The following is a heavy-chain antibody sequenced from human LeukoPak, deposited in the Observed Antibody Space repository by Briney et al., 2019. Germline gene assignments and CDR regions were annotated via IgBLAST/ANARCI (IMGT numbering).Heavy chain of an antibody. V-gene: IGHV5-51*01. CDR1: GYGFPSYW. CDR3: ARLRQLWTLDY. Sequence: GESLKISCKASGYGFPSYWIVWVRQMPGKGLEWMGIIYPGDSDTRYSPSLQGQVTISADKSTSTAYLQWSSLKASDTAMYYCARLRQLWTLDYRGQGTLVTVSS. J-gene: IGHJ4*02. CDR2: IYPGDSDT. D-gene: IGHD5-18*01.